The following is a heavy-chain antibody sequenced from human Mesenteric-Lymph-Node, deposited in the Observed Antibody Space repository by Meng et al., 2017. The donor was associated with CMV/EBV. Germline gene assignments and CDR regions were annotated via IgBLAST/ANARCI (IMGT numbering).Heavy chain of an antibody. Sequence: GGSLRLSCVASGFTFSSYTMSWVRRSPGKGLEWVSTVSYNGESTFYADSVKGRFTISRDSSENTLYLQMNSLTADDTAVYYCAKDRAGVVADAFDLWGQGTMVTVSS. CDR1: GFTFSSYT. CDR2: VSYNGEST. V-gene: IGHV3-23*01. D-gene: IGHD2-15*01. J-gene: IGHJ3*01. CDR3: AKDRAGVVADAFDL.